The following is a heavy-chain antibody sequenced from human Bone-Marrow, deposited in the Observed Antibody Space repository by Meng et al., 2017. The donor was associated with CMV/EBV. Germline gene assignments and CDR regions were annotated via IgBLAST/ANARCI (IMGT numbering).Heavy chain of an antibody. D-gene: IGHD6-6*01. CDR1: GHTFTGYY. CDR3: AREYSSSLYYYYYGMDV. Sequence: SVKVSCKASGHTFTGYYMHWVRQAPGQGLEWMGWINPNSGGTNYAQKFQGRVTMTRDTSISTAYMELSRLRSDDTAVYYCAREYSSSLYYYYYGMDVWGQGTTVTVSS. V-gene: IGHV1-2*02. J-gene: IGHJ6*02. CDR2: INPNSGGT.